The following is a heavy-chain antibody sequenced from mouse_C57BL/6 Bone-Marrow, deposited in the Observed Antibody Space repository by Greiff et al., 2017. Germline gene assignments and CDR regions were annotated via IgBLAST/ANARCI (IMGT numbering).Heavy chain of an antibody. V-gene: IGHV5-6*02. CDR3: ARRGGGYAMDY. J-gene: IGHJ4*01. Sequence: EVKLVESGGDLVKPGGSLKLSCAASGFTFSSYGMSWVRQTPDKRLEWVATISSGGSYTYYPDSVKGRFTISRDNAKNTLYLQMSSLKSEDTGMYYCARRGGGYAMDYWGQGTSVTVSS. CDR1: GFTFSSYG. CDR2: ISSGGSYT.